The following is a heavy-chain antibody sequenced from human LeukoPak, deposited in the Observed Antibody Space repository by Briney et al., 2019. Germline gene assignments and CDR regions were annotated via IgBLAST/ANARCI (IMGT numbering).Heavy chain of an antibody. CDR3: ARVYVRIAVAGTLNWFDP. J-gene: IGHJ5*02. V-gene: IGHV4-61*02. CDR2: IYTSGST. Sequence: SETLSLTCTVSGGSISSGSYYWSWIRQPAGKGLEWIGRIYTSGSTNYNPSLKSRVTISVDTSKNQFSLKLSSVTAADTAVYYCARVYVRIAVAGTLNWFDPWGQGTLVTVSS. CDR1: GGSISSGSYY. D-gene: IGHD6-19*01.